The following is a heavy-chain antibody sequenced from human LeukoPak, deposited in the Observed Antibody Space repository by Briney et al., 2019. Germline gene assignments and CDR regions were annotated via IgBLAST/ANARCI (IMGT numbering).Heavy chain of an antibody. D-gene: IGHD1-26*01. V-gene: IGHV3-33*01. J-gene: IGHJ4*02. CDR3: ARAPTSYYYFDY. CDR1: GFTFSSYG. Sequence: HPGRSLRLSCAASGFTFSSYGMHWVRQAPGKGLEWVAVIWYDGSNKYYADSVKGRFTISRDNSKNTLYLQMNSLRAEDTAVHYCARAPTSYYYFDYWGQGTLVTVSS. CDR2: IWYDGSNK.